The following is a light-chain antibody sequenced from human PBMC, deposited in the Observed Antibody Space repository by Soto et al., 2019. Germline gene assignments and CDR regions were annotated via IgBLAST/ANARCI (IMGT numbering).Light chain of an antibody. V-gene: IGLV1-40*01. Sequence: QSVLTQPPSASGTAGQVVTISCSGGDSNIGAGYDVNWYRQLPGTAPKLLIYGNSDRPSGVPDRFSGSKSGTSASLAITGIKDEAEADYFCQSYDRSLRTYVLGTGTKVTV. CDR2: GNS. CDR1: DSNIGAGYD. J-gene: IGLJ1*01. CDR3: QSYDRSLRTYV.